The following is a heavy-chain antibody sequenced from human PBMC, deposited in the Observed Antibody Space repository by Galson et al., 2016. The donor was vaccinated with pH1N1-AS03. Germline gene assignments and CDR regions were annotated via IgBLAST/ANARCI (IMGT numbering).Heavy chain of an antibody. CDR1: GFSLSTSGMC. CDR3: ARGAMRPDCGTDCYSGQAFDI. Sequence: PALVKPTQTLTLTCTFSGFSLSTSGMCVSWIRQPPGKALEWLARIDWDDDKYYSTSLKTRLTISKDTSKNQVVLTMTNMDPVDTATYYCARGAMRPDCGTDCYSGQAFDIWGQGTVVSVSS. V-gene: IGHV2-70*11. CDR2: IDWDDDK. J-gene: IGHJ3*02. D-gene: IGHD2-21*02.